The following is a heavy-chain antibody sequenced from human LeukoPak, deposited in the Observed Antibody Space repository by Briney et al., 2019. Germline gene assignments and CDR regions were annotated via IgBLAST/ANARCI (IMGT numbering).Heavy chain of an antibody. CDR2: INTNTGNP. J-gene: IGHJ5*02. V-gene: IGHV7-4-1*02. CDR1: GGTFSSYA. Sequence: ASVKVSCKASGGTFSSYAISWVRQAPGQGLEWMGWINTNTGNPTYAQGFTGRFVFSLDTSVSTAYLQISSLKAEDTAVYYCARTLGYCSGGSCPRTGWFDPWGQGTLVTVSS. D-gene: IGHD2-15*01. CDR3: ARTLGYCSGGSCPRTGWFDP.